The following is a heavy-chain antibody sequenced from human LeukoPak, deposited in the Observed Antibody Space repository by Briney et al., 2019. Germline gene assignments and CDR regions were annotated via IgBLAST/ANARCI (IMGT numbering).Heavy chain of an antibody. V-gene: IGHV4-34*01. J-gene: IGHJ6*02. CDR1: GGSFSGYY. CDR3: ARRDPYDSYYYYGMDV. CDR2: INHSGST. D-gene: IGHD2-8*01. Sequence: SETLSLTCAVYGGSFSGYYWSWIRQPPGKGLEWIGEINHSGSTNYNPSLKSRVTISVDTSKNQFSLKLSSVTAADTAVYYCARRDPYDSYYYYGMDVWGQGTTVTVSS.